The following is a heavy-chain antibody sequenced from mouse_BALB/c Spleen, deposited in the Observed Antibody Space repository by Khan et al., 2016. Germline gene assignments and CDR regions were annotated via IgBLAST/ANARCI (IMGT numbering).Heavy chain of an antibody. CDR3: ARDDQDFDAWFAS. J-gene: IGHJ3*01. CDR1: GFSLTNSG. CDR2: IWAGGST. V-gene: IGHV2-9*02. Sequence: QVQLKESGPGLVAPSQSLSITCTVSGFSLTNSGVHWVRQPPRKGLDWLGVIWAGGSTDYNSALMSRLSITRDTTQNQVFLKMNSLQTDDTAMYYCARDDQDFDAWFASWGHGTLVPVSA.